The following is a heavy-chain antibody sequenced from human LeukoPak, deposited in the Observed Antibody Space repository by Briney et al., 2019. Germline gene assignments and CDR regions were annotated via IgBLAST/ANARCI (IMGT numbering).Heavy chain of an antibody. CDR3: AKANGIAVAGTWGAAYYFDY. J-gene: IGHJ4*02. CDR1: GFTFSSYG. Sequence: GGSLRLSCAASGFTFSSYGMSWVRQAPGKGLEWVSAISASGGSTYYADSVKGRFTISRDNSKNTLYLQMNSLRAEDTAVYYCAKANGIAVAGTWGAAYYFDYWGQGTLVTVSS. V-gene: IGHV3-23*01. CDR2: ISASGGST. D-gene: IGHD6-19*01.